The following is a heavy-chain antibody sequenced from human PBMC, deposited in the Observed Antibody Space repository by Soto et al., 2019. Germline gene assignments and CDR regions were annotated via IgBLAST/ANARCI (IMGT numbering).Heavy chain of an antibody. CDR1: GFSFSTDA. V-gene: IGHV3-23*01. CDR3: AKGRSYYYYYGVDV. Sequence: GGSLRLSCAASGFSFSTDAMSWVRQAPGKGLEWVASVSGDSSDINYAESVRGRFTVFRDNSKSTLYLQMNSLRAEDTALYYCAKGRSYYYYYGVDVWGQGTTVTVSS. J-gene: IGHJ6*02. CDR2: VSGDSSDI.